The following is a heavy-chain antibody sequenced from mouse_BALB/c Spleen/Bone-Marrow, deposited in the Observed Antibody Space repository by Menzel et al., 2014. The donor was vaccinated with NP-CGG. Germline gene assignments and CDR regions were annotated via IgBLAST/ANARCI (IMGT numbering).Heavy chain of an antibody. Sequence: EVKLVESGPELVKPGASVKISCKASGYSFTGYFMNWVKQSHGKSLEWIGRINPYNGDTFYNQKFKGKATLTVDKSSSTAHMELLSLTSEDSAVYYCGGSKYGNYDAMDYWGQGTSVTVSS. J-gene: IGHJ4*01. D-gene: IGHD2-10*02. CDR3: GGSKYGNYDAMDY. V-gene: IGHV1-37*01. CDR1: GYSFTGYF. CDR2: INPYNGDT.